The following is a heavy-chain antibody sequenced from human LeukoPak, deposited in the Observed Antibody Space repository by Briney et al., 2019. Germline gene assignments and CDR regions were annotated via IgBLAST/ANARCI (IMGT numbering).Heavy chain of an antibody. CDR2: ISAYNGNT. CDR3: ARHGEYSYGRPYCFDY. D-gene: IGHD5-18*01. V-gene: IGHV1-18*01. Sequence: RWASVKVSCKASGYTFTSYGISWVRQAPGQGLEWMGWISAYNGNTNYAQKLQGRVTMTTDTSTSTAYMELRSLRSDDTAVYYCARHGEYSYGRPYCFDYWGQGTLVTVSS. CDR1: GYTFTSYG. J-gene: IGHJ4*02.